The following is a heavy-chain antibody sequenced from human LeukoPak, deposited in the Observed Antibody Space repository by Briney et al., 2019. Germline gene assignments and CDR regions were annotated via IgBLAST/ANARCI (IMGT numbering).Heavy chain of an antibody. CDR2: INHSGST. CDR3: ATVVAATYHFDY. J-gene: IGHJ4*02. V-gene: IGHV4-34*01. D-gene: IGHD2-15*01. CDR1: GGSFSGYY. Sequence: PSGTLSLTCAVYGGSFSGYYWSWIRQPPGKGLEWIGEINHSGSTNYNPSLKSRVTISVDTSKNQFSLKLSSVTAADTAVYYCATVVAATYHFDYWGQGTLVTVSS.